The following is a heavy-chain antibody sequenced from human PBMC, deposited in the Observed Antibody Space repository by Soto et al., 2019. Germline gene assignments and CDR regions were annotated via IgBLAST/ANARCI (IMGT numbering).Heavy chain of an antibody. CDR3: ARERYTAMVRDAFDI. CDR2: ISISSSYM. J-gene: IGHJ3*02. CDR1: GFTFSTYS. Sequence: GGSLRLSCAASGFTFSTYSMNWVRQTPGKGLEWVSFISISSSYMYYADSVKGRFTISRDNAKNSLYLQMNSLRAEDTAVYYCARERYTAMVRDAFDIWGQGTMVTVSS. V-gene: IGHV3-21*06. D-gene: IGHD5-18*01.